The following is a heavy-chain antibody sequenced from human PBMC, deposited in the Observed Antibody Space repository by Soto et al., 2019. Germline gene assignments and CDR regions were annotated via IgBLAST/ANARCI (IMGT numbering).Heavy chain of an antibody. Sequence: LRLSCVVSGFIVSGSHMIWVRQAPGKGLEGVSILYSHGKTNYVDSVKGRFTITRDNSKNTVYLQMNSLRVEDTAVYYCARLSEAERQWGQGALVTVSS. CDR3: ARLSEAERQ. CDR1: GFIVSGSH. J-gene: IGHJ4*02. V-gene: IGHV3-53*01. CDR2: LYSHGKT. D-gene: IGHD1-1*01.